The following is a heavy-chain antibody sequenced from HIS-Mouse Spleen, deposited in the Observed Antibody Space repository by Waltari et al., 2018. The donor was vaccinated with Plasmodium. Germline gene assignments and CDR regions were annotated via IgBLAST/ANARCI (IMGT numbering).Heavy chain of an antibody. CDR1: GFTFSCYW. CDR2: IKQDGIWK. V-gene: IGHV3-7*01. D-gene: IGHD6-13*01. J-gene: IGHJ2*01. CDR3: ASSWYWYFDL. Sequence: EVQLVESGGGLVQPGGSLRLSCAASGFTFSCYWMSRVRQAPGKGLVWVANIKQDGIWKYYADAVNGRFTISRDNAKTSLYLQMTSLSAEDTAVYYCASSWYWYFDLWGRGTLVTVSS.